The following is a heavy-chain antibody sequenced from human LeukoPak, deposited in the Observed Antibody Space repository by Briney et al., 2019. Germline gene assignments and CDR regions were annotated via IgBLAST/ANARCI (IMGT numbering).Heavy chain of an antibody. CDR2: INPNSGGT. CDR1: GYTFTGYY. Sequence: ASVKVCCKASGYTFTGYYMHWVRQAPGQGLEWMGWINPNSGGTNYAQKFQGRVTMTRDTSVSTAYMELSRLRSDDTAVYYCARAGGYCSGGSCYRWFDPWGQGTLVTVSS. J-gene: IGHJ5*02. V-gene: IGHV1-2*02. D-gene: IGHD2-15*01. CDR3: ARAGGYCSGGSCYRWFDP.